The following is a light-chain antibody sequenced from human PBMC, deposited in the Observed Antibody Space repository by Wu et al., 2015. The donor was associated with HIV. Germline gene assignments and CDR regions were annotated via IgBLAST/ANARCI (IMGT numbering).Light chain of an antibody. CDR1: QSVSSN. CDR2: SAS. J-gene: IGKJ1*01. V-gene: IGKV3-15*01. Sequence: EIVMTQSPATLSVSPGERATLSCRASQSVSSNLAWYQQKPGQAPRLLIYSASTRATGIPARFSGSGSGTDFTLTISSMQSEDFAVYYCQHYNNWPPDTFGQGTKVEIK. CDR3: QHYNNWPPDT.